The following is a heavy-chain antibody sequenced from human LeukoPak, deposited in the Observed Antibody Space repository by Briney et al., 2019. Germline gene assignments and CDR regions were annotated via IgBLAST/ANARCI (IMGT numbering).Heavy chain of an antibody. CDR2: ISGSSSYI. D-gene: IGHD5-12*01. V-gene: IGHV3-21*01. CDR3: ARDSGHKRGYSGYDLDY. J-gene: IGHJ4*02. CDR1: GFTFSSYS. Sequence: PGGSLRLSCAASGFTFSSYSMNWVRQAPGKGLEWVSSISGSSSYIYYADSVKGRFTISRDNAKNSLYLQMNSLRAEDTAVYYCARDSGHKRGYSGYDLDYWGQGTLVTVSS.